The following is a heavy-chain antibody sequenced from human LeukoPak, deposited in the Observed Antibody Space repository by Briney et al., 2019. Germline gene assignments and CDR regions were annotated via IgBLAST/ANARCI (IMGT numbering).Heavy chain of an antibody. D-gene: IGHD3-22*01. CDR3: ARDQPQYYYDSSGSTVSDWFDP. Sequence: GGSLRLSCAASGFTFSSYSMNWVRQAPGKGLEWVSSISSSSSYIYYADSVKGRFTISRDNSKNTLYLQMNSLRAEDTAVYYCARDQPQYYYDSSGSTVSDWFDPWGQGTLVTVSS. V-gene: IGHV3-21*01. J-gene: IGHJ5*02. CDR2: ISSSSSYI. CDR1: GFTFSSYS.